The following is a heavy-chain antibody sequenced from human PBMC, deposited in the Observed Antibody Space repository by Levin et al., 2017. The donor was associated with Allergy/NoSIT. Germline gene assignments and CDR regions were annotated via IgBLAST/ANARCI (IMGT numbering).Heavy chain of an antibody. V-gene: IGHV3-23*01. D-gene: IGHD4-17*01. CDR1: GFTFSSYA. Sequence: PGESLKISCAASGFTFSSYAMSWVRQAPGKGLEWVSAISGSGGSTYYADSVKGRFTISRDNSKNTLYLQMNSLRAEDTAVYYCAKVRATVTTYYFDYWGQGTLVTVSS. CDR2: ISGSGGST. J-gene: IGHJ4*02. CDR3: AKVRATVTTYYFDY.